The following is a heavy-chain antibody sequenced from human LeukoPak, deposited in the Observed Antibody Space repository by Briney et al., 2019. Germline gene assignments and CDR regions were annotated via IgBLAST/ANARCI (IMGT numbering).Heavy chain of an antibody. J-gene: IGHJ4*02. CDR1: GFTFSSYA. D-gene: IGHD3-22*01. Sequence: GGSLRLSCAASGFTFSSYAMSWVRQAPGKGLEWVSAVSGSGGSTYYADSVKGRFTISRDNSKNTLYLQMNSLRAEDTAVYYCAKNMIVVVDSAFDYWGQGTLVTVSS. CDR2: VSGSGGST. CDR3: AKNMIVVVDSAFDY. V-gene: IGHV3-23*01.